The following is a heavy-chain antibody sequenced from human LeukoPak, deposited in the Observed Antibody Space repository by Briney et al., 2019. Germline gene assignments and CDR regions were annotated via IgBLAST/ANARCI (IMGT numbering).Heavy chain of an antibody. D-gene: IGHD2-15*01. CDR1: GFTFCSYA. Sequence: PGRSLRLSCAASGFTFCSYAMHWVRQAPGKGLEWVAVISYDGSNKYYADSVKGRFTISRDNSKNTMYLQMNSLRADDTALYYCARHAPAYLIGGSCFSGVMDVWGQGTTVTVSS. CDR3: ARHAPAYLIGGSCFSGVMDV. J-gene: IGHJ6*02. V-gene: IGHV3-30-3*01. CDR2: ISYDGSNK.